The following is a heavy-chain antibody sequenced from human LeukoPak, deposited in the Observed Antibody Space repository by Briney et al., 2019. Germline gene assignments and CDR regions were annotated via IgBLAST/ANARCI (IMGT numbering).Heavy chain of an antibody. J-gene: IGHJ3*02. CDR2: ISHSGST. V-gene: IGHV4-38-2*02. Sequence: SETLSLTCTVPAYSISSGYYWGWIRQTPGKGLEWTGSISHSGSTYYNPSLRSRVTLSVDMSKKQFSLKLSSVTAADTAMYYCARVIGYYDIWGQGTMVTVSS. D-gene: IGHD2/OR15-2a*01. CDR3: ARVIGYYDI. CDR1: AYSISSGYY.